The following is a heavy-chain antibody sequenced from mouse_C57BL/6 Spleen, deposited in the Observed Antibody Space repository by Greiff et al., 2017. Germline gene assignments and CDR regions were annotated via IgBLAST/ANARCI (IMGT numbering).Heavy chain of an antibody. J-gene: IGHJ2*01. V-gene: IGHV6-3*01. Sequence: DVQLQESGGGLVQPGGSMKLSCVASGFTFSNYWMNWVRQSPEKGLEWVAQIRLKSDNYATHYAESVKGRFTISRDDSKSSVYLQMNNLRAEDTGIYYCTGRRWLLLNFDYWGQGTTLTVSS. CDR1: GFTFSNYW. D-gene: IGHD2-3*01. CDR2: IRLKSDNYAT. CDR3: TGRRWLLLNFDY.